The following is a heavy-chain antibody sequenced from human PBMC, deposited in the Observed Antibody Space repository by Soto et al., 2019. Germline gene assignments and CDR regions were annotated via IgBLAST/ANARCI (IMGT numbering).Heavy chain of an antibody. V-gene: IGHV1-69*13. Sequence: SVKVSCKASGGTFSSYAISCVRQAPGQGLEWMGGIIPIFGTANYAQKFQGRVTITADESTSTAYMELSSLRSEDTAVYYCARVARDYSNYDWFDPWGQGTLVTVSS. J-gene: IGHJ5*02. D-gene: IGHD4-4*01. CDR2: IIPIFGTA. CDR3: ARVARDYSNYDWFDP. CDR1: GGTFSSYA.